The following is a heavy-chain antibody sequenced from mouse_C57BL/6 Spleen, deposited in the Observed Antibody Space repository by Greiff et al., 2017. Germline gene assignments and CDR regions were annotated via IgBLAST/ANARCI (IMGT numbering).Heavy chain of an antibody. V-gene: IGHV1-80*01. CDR3: AREECYYIRYFDY. CDR2: IYPGDGDT. J-gene: IGHJ2*01. D-gene: IGHD2-3*01. CDR1: GYAFSSYW. Sequence: QVQLKESGAELVKPGASVKFSCKASGYAFSSYWMNWVKQRPGQGLEWIGQIYPGDGDTNYNGKFKGKATLPADKSSSTAYMQLSSLTSEDTAVYFSAREECYYIRYFDYWGQGTTLTVSS.